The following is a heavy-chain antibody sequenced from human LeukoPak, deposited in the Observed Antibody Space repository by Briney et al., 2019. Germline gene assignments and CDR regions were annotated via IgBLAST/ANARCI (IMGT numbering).Heavy chain of an antibody. Sequence: ASVKVSCKAFGYTFTSYGISWVRQAPGQGLEWMGWISAYNGNTNYAQKLQGRVTMTTDTSTSTAYMELRSLRSDDTAVYYCARDGLGGRAMVTEPDNWGQGTLVTVSS. V-gene: IGHV1-18*04. CDR2: ISAYNGNT. CDR1: GYTFTSYG. J-gene: IGHJ4*02. D-gene: IGHD5-18*01. CDR3: ARDGLGGRAMVTEPDN.